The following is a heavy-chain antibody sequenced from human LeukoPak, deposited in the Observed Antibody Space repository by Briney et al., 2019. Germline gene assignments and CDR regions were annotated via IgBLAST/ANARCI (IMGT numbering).Heavy chain of an antibody. CDR1: GFTFSNYA. CDR2: ISHDGSSE. V-gene: IGHV3-30*03. Sequence: GGSLRLSCAASGFTFSNYAMRWVRQAPGKGLEWVALISHDGSSEYYGDSMKGRFTISRDNSRNTFYLQMNSLRAEDTAVYYRASRFEWLSSFDYWGQGTLVTVSS. J-gene: IGHJ4*02. D-gene: IGHD3-3*01. CDR3: ASRFEWLSSFDY.